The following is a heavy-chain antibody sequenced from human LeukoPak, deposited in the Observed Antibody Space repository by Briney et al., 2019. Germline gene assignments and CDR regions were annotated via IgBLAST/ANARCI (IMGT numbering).Heavy chain of an antibody. V-gene: IGHV4-34*01. D-gene: IGHD3-16*02. CDR3: ARTNYDYVWGSYRNLFDF. Sequence: PSETLSLTCAVYGGSFSGYYWSWIRQPPGKGLEWIGEINHSGSTNYNPSLKSRVTISVDTSKNQFSLKLSSVTAADTAVYYCARTNYDYVWGSYRNLFDFWGQGTLVTVSS. CDR2: INHSGST. CDR1: GGSFSGYY. J-gene: IGHJ4*02.